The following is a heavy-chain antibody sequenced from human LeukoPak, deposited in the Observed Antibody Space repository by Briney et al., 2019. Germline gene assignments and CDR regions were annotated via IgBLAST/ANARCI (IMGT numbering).Heavy chain of an antibody. CDR3: ARGGGYSYGSFDY. Sequence: GGSLRLSCAASGFTFSSYAMNWVRQAPGKGLEWVSHISGSGISTYYADSVKGRFTISRDNAKNTLYLQMNSLRAEDTAVYYCARGGGYSYGSFDYWGQGTLVTVSS. CDR2: ISGSGIST. D-gene: IGHD5-18*01. CDR1: GFTFSSYA. J-gene: IGHJ4*02. V-gene: IGHV3-23*01.